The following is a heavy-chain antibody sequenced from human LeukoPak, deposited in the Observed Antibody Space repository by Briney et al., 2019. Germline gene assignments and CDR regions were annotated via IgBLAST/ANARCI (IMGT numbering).Heavy chain of an antibody. CDR1: GGTFSSYA. J-gene: IGHJ4*02. Sequence: SVKVSCKASGGTFSSYAISWVRQAPGQGLEWMGGIIPIFGTANYAQKFQGRVTITADKSTSTAYMELSSLRSEDTAVYYCARGHDSSGYYSQKNYYFDYWGQGTLVTVSS. D-gene: IGHD3-22*01. CDR3: ARGHDSSGYYSQKNYYFDY. V-gene: IGHV1-69*06. CDR2: IIPIFGTA.